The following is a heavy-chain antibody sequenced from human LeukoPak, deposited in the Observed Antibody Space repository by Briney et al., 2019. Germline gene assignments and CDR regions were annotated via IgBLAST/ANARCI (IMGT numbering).Heavy chain of an antibody. V-gene: IGHV1-8*01. D-gene: IGHD3-3*01. CDR1: GYTFTSYD. J-gene: IGHJ6*02. CDR2: MNPNRGNT. Sequence: GASVKVSCKASGYTFTSYDINWVRQATGQGLEWMGWMNPNRGNTGYAQKFQGRVTMTRNTSISTAYMELSSLRSEDTAVYYCARGGLEWLLRSYYYYGMDVWGQGTTVTVSS. CDR3: ARGGLEWLLRSYYYYGMDV.